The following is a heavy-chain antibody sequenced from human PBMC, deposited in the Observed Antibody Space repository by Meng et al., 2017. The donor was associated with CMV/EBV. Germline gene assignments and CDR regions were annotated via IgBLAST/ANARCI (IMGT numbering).Heavy chain of an antibody. CDR2: IYYSGST. Sequence: SETLSLTCTVSGGSISSGDYYRSWIRQPPGKGLEWIGYIYYSGSTYYNPSLKSRVTISVDTSKNQFSLKLSSVTAADTAVYYCARAGYCSSTSCYLPLYGMDVWGQGTTVTVSS. CDR3: ARAGYCSSTSCYLPLYGMDV. V-gene: IGHV4-30-4*08. D-gene: IGHD2-2*01. CDR1: GGSISSGDYY. J-gene: IGHJ6*02.